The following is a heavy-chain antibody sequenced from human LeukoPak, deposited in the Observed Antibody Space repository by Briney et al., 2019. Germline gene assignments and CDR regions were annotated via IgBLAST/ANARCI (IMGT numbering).Heavy chain of an antibody. CDR1: GFTFSSYA. CDR3: AKSYDSSGHSLGMDV. CDR2: ISYDGSNK. J-gene: IGHJ6*02. Sequence: GGSLSHSCAASGFTFSSYAMHWVRQAPGKGLEWVAVISYDGSNKYYVDSVKGRFTISRDNSKNTMYLQMDSLRAEDTAVYYCAKSYDSSGHSLGMDVWGQGTTVTVSS. V-gene: IGHV3-30-3*02. D-gene: IGHD3-22*01.